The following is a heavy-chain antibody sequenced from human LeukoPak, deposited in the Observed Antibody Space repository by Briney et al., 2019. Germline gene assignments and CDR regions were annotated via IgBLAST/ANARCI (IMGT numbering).Heavy chain of an antibody. CDR2: IYSSGNT. Sequence: AGGSLRLSCAASGFTVSRNYVNWVRQAPGKGLEWVSVIYSSGNTYYADSVKGRFTISRDNSKNTLFLQMNNLRAEDTAVYYCTRGEWDYDFWSEGDYWGQGTLVTVSS. CDR1: GFTVSRNY. J-gene: IGHJ4*02. D-gene: IGHD3-3*01. CDR3: TRGEWDYDFWSEGDY. V-gene: IGHV3-53*01.